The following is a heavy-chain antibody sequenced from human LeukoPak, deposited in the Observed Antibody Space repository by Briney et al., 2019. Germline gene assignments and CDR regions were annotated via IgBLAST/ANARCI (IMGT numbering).Heavy chain of an antibody. CDR3: ARSRRTTGYSISFDP. CDR1: GYTFTGYY. V-gene: IGHV1-2*02. D-gene: IGHD6-13*01. CDR2: INPNSGGT. J-gene: IGHJ5*02. Sequence: ASVKVSCKASGYTFTGYYMHWVRQAPGQGLEWMGWINPNSGGTNYAQKFQGRVTMTRDTSISTAYMELSRLRSDDTAVYYCARSRRTTGYSISFDPWGQGTLVTVSS.